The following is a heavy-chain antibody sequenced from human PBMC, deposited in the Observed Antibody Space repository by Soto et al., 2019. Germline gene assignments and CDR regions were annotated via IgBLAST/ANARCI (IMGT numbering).Heavy chain of an antibody. CDR1: GGSVSNSNYY. D-gene: IGHD6-19*01. CDR2: VYYRGSS. V-gene: IGHV4-39*07. Sequence: SETLSLTCTVSGGSVSNSNYYWGWIRQSPGKGLEWIGSVYYRGSSYSNPSVKSRVTISIDTSKNQFSLNLSSVTAADTAVYYCARVYSQQWLFDYWGQGTLVTVSS. CDR3: ARVYSQQWLFDY. J-gene: IGHJ4*02.